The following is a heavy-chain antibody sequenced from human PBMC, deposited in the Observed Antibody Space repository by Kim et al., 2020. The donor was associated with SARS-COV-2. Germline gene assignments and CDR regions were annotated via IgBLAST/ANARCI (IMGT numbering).Heavy chain of an antibody. D-gene: IGHD6-13*01. CDR3: ARLNSPYSSSWYSYYYGMDV. CDR1: GGSFSGYY. J-gene: IGHJ6*02. V-gene: IGHV4-34*01. Sequence: SETLSLTCAVYGGSFSGYYWSWIRQPPGKGLEWIGEINHSGSTNYNPSLKSRVTISVDTSKNQFSLKLSSVTAADTAVYYCARLNSPYSSSWYSYYYGMDVWGQGTTVTVSS. CDR2: INHSGST.